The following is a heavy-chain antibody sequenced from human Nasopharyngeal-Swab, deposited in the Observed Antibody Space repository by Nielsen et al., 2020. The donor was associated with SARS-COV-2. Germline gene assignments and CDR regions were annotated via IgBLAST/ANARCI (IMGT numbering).Heavy chain of an antibody. Sequence: SLKISCAASGFTFSSYWMHWVRQAPGKGLEWVSGISWNSGSIGYADSVKGRFTISRDNAKNSLYLQMNSLRAEDTALYYCAKMAEYCSSTSCSRYYYYGMDVWGQGTTVTVSS. CDR2: ISWNSGSI. CDR1: GFTFSSYW. J-gene: IGHJ6*02. V-gene: IGHV3-9*01. D-gene: IGHD2-2*01. CDR3: AKMAEYCSSTSCSRYYYYGMDV.